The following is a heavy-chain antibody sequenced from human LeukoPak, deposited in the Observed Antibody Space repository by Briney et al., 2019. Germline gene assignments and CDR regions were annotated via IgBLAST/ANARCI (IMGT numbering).Heavy chain of an antibody. CDR1: GFTFSTYA. Sequence: GGSLRLSCAASGFTFSTYAMSWVRQAPGKGLEWVSAISSSGGSTYYADSVKGRFTISRDKSKNTLYLQMNSLRAEDTAVYYCAKDNEYYYDSSAAFDIWGQGTMVTVSS. CDR3: AKDNEYYYDSSAAFDI. D-gene: IGHD3-22*01. V-gene: IGHV3-23*01. CDR2: ISSSGGST. J-gene: IGHJ3*02.